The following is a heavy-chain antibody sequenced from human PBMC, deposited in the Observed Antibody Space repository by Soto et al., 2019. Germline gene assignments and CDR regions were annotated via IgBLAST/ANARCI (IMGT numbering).Heavy chain of an antibody. V-gene: IGHV1-69*02. D-gene: IGHD2-15*01. CDR3: AHAPWEESSDGYRGWFDP. CDR1: GGTFSSYT. CDR2: IIPILGIA. J-gene: IGHJ5*02. Sequence: QVQLVQSGAEVKKPGSSVKVSCKASGGTFSSYTISWVRQAPGQGLEWMGRIIPILGIANYAQKFQGRVTITADKSTSTAYIEPSSLRPEDTAVYYCAHAPWEESSDGYRGWFDPWGQGTLVTVSS.